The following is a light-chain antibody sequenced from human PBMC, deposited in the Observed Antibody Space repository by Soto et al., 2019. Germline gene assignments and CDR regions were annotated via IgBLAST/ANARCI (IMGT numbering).Light chain of an antibody. V-gene: IGKV3-20*01. CDR3: QQYVSSPLT. CDR1: QSISSSY. CDR2: AAS. J-gene: IGKJ1*01. Sequence: IVLTQSPGTLSLSPGEGATLSCRASQSISSSYLAWYQQKPGQAPRLLIYAASSRATGIPDRFSGSGSGTDFTLTISGLEPEDFAVYYCQQYVSSPLTFGQGTKVDIK.